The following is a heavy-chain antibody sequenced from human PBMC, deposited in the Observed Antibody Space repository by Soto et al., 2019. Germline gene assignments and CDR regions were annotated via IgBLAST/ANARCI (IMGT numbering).Heavy chain of an antibody. J-gene: IGHJ5*02. CDR3: AREGGYYGAGKPTDP. CDR2: INHSGST. CDR1: GGSFSGYY. V-gene: IGHV4-34*01. D-gene: IGHD3-10*01. Sequence: QVQLQQWGAGLLKPSETLSLTCAVYGGSFSGYYWSWIRQPPGKGLEWIGEINHSGSTNYNPSLKSRVTLSVDTSKNQFSLKLSSVTAADTAVYYCAREGGYYGAGKPTDPWGQGTLVTVSS.